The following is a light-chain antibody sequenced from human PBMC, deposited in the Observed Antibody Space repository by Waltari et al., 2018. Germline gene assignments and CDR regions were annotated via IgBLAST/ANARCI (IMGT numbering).Light chain of an antibody. CDR3: SAYTGGSTLVV. Sequence: QSALTQPASVSGSPGPSITISCTGTPSDIGLYDYVSWYQQRPGKAPKLMIFDVTKRPSGVSNRFSGSKSGDTASLTISGLQAEDEADYYCSAYTGGSTLVVFGGGTKVIVL. CDR2: DVT. V-gene: IGLV2-14*01. J-gene: IGLJ2*01. CDR1: PSDIGLYDY.